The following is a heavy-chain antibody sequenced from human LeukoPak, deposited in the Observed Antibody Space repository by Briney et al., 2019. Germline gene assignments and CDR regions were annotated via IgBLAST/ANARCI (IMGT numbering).Heavy chain of an antibody. J-gene: IGHJ3*01. D-gene: IGHD2-2*01. CDR3: ASLSSSPAFDV. Sequence: PSETLSLTCTVSGAHISNYYWTWVRQSAAQGLEWIGRLHASESTIYNPSLKSRVTMSIDTSKDQLSLTLTSVTAADSAVYYCASLSSSPAFDVWGQGTVVTVSS. V-gene: IGHV4-4*07. CDR2: LHASEST. CDR1: GAHISNYY.